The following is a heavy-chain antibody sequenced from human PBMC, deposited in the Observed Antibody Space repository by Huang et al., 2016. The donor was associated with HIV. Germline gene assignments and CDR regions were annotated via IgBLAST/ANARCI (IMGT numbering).Heavy chain of an antibody. J-gene: IGHJ3*02. CDR3: ARDSGPWLADVFDI. D-gene: IGHD6-19*01. CDR2: INGVGNVT. CDR1: GLTFNNYW. Sequence: EVQLVESGGGVVQPGGSLRLSCTVSGLTFNNYWMHWARQVPGKGLGWGACINGVGNVTSYVDSVNGRFTISRDNAKNTLLLQMNSLRDEDTGIDYCARDSGPWLADVFDIWGQGTSVIVS. V-gene: IGHV3-74*01.